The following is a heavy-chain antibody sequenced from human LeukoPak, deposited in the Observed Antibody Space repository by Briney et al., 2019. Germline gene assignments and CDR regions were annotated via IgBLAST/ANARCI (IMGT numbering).Heavy chain of an antibody. CDR2: IYYSEST. Sequence: PSETVSLTCTVSGGSISSYYWSWIRQPPGKGLEWLGYIYYSESTNYNTSLKSRVTISVDTSKNQFSLKLSSVTAADTAVYYCARAKGDLYSSSWYRSYYFDYWGQGTLVTVSS. CDR3: ARAKGDLYSSSWYRSYYFDY. CDR1: GGSISSYY. V-gene: IGHV4-59*01. D-gene: IGHD6-13*01. J-gene: IGHJ4*02.